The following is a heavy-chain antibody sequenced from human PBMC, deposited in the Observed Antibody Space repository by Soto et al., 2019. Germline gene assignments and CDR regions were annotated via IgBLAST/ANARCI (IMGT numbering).Heavy chain of an antibody. Sequence: LRLSCAASGFTFRRYSMNWVRQAPGNGLEWVSSISSSSIYIYYADSVKGRFTISRDNAKNSLYLQMNSLRAEDTAVYYCAREDYGDLNWYFDLWGRGTLVTVSS. CDR1: GFTFRRYS. CDR2: ISSSSIYI. J-gene: IGHJ2*01. V-gene: IGHV3-21*01. CDR3: AREDYGDLNWYFDL. D-gene: IGHD4-17*01.